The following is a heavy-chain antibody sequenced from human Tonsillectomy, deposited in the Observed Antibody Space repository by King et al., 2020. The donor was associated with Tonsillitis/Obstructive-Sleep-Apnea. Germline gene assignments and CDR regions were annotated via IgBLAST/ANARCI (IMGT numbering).Heavy chain of an antibody. CDR3: ARDERSSGSGYSGYEPXXYFXX. J-gene: IGHJ4*01. CDR1: GYTFTSYG. CDR2: ISAYNGNT. V-gene: IGHV1-18*01. D-gene: IGHD5-12*01. Sequence: VQLVQSGAEVKKPGASVKVSCKASGYTFTSYGISWVRQAPGQGLEWMGWISAYNGNTNYAQKLQGRVTMTTDTSTSTAYMELRSLRSDDTAVYYCARDERSSGSGYSGYEPXXYFXXWXXXTLVTVSS.